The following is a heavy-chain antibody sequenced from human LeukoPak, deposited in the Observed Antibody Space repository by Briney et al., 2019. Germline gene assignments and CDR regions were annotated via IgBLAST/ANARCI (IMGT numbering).Heavy chain of an antibody. Sequence: GGSLTLSCAASGITFSTYWMHWVRQAPGKGLVWVSRINSDGSTTSYVDSVEGRFTISRDNAKNTLYLQMHSLRAEDTAVYYCARAGTVVDYDPSDAFDVWGQGTMVTVSS. J-gene: IGHJ3*01. CDR2: INSDGSTT. D-gene: IGHD3-22*01. CDR3: ARAGTVVDYDPSDAFDV. V-gene: IGHV3-74*01. CDR1: GITFSTYW.